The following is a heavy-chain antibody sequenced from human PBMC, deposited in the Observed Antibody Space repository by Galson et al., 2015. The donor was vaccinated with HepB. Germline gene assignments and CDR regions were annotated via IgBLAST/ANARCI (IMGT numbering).Heavy chain of an antibody. V-gene: IGHV3-33*08. Sequence: SLRLSCAASGFTFSTYGMHWVRQAPGKGLEWVALIWYDGSNKYYADSVKGRFTISRDNSKNTLYLQMNSLRAEDTAVYYCARQPAIAAAREGRFYYYLDVWGKGTTVTVSS. J-gene: IGHJ6*03. D-gene: IGHD6-13*01. CDR1: GFTFSTYG. CDR3: ARQPAIAAAREGRFYYYLDV. CDR2: IWYDGSNK.